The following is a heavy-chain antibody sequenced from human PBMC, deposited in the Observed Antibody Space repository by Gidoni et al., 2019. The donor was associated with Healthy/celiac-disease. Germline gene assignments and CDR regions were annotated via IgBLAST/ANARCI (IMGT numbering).Heavy chain of an antibody. CDR1: GFTFSSYW. J-gene: IGHJ4*02. CDR2: IKQDGSEK. D-gene: IGHD3-10*01. CDR3: ATGVLTGDFDY. Sequence: EVQLVESGGGLVQPGGSLRLSCAASGFTFSSYWMSWVRQAPGKGLEWVANIKQDGSEKYYVDSVKGRFTISRDNAKNSLYLQMNSLRAEDTAVYYCATGVLTGDFDYWGQGTLVTVSS. V-gene: IGHV3-7*03.